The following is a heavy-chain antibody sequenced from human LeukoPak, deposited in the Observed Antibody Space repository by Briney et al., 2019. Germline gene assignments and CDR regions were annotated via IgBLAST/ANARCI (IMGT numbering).Heavy chain of an antibody. CDR2: ITTSDGNT. CDR1: GFIFSIYW. Sequence: PGGSLRLSCAASGFIFSIYWMSWVRQAPGKGLEWVSTITTSDGNTYYADSVKGRFTVSRDNSKNTLFLQMNSLRAEDTAVYYCAKDGGLWVSAHWGDSWGRGTLVTVSS. J-gene: IGHJ4*02. V-gene: IGHV3-23*01. D-gene: IGHD7-27*01. CDR3: AKDGGLWVSAHWGDS.